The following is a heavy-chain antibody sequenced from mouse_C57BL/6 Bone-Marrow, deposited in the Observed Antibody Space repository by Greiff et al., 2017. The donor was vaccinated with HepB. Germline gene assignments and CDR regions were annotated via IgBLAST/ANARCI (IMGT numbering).Heavy chain of an antibody. J-gene: IGHJ4*01. CDR1: GFTFSDYY. CDR3: ARHSEVVATKYYAMDY. D-gene: IGHD1-1*01. Sequence: EVKVVESGGGLVQPGGSLKLSCAASGFTFSDYYMYWVRQTPEKRLEWVAYISNGGGSTYYPDTVKGRFTISRDNAKNTLYLQMSRLKSEDTAMYYCARHSEVVATKYYAMDYWGQGTSVTVSS. V-gene: IGHV5-12*01. CDR2: ISNGGGST.